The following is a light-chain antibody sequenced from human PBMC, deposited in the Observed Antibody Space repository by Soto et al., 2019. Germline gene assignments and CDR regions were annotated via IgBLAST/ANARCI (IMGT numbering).Light chain of an antibody. CDR1: SSDVGAYYS. V-gene: IGLV2-14*01. Sequence: QSALTQPASVSGSPGQSITISCTGTSSDVGAYYSVSWYQHHPGKAPKLIIYGVTNRPSGVSNRFSGSKSGNTAFLTISGLQAEEEADYHCSSYTSGSSHYVFGTGTKLTVL. CDR2: GVT. CDR3: SSYTSGSSHYV. J-gene: IGLJ1*01.